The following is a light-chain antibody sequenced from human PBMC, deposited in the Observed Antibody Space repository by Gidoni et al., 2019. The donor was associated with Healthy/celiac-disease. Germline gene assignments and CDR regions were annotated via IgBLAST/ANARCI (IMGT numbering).Light chain of an antibody. CDR3: MQALQTPRLT. J-gene: IGKJ4*01. V-gene: IGKV2-28*01. CDR2: LGS. Sequence: DIVMTQSPLSLPVTPGEPASISCRSSQSLLHSNGYNYLDWYLQKPGQSPQLLIYLGSNRASGVPDRFSGSGSGTDFTLKISRVEAKDVGVYYCMQALQTPRLTFXGXTKVEIK. CDR1: QSLLHSNGYNY.